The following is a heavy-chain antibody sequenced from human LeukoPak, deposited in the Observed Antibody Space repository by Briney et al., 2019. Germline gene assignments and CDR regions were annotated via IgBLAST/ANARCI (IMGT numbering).Heavy chain of an antibody. CDR3: ARGAVWMVRGVIRGGDAFDI. CDR2: IHHSGST. Sequence: SETLSLTCAVSGASISSTVYSWSWIRQPPGEGLEWIGYIHHSGSTFYNPSLKSRVTISVDTSKNQFSLKLSSVTAADTAVYYCARGAVWMVRGVIRGGDAFDIWGQGTMVTVSS. CDR1: GASISSTVYS. D-gene: IGHD3-10*01. J-gene: IGHJ3*02. V-gene: IGHV4-30-2*01.